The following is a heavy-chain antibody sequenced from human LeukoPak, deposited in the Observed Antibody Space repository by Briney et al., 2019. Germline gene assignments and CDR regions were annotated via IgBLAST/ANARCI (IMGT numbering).Heavy chain of an antibody. J-gene: IGHJ4*02. CDR3: GHLPYDDVWGSYRHVKGYFDY. D-gene: IGHD3-16*02. CDR2: IYLNDDQ. Sequence: SDPTLVKPTQTLTLTCTFSGFSLYTSGVGVGWIRQPPGKALEWLALIYLNDDQRYSPSLKNRLTIAKDASKNQVVLTMTNMDPVDTATYYCGHLPYDDVWGSYRHVKGYFDYWGQGTLVTVSS. V-gene: IGHV2-5*01. CDR1: GFSLYTSGVG.